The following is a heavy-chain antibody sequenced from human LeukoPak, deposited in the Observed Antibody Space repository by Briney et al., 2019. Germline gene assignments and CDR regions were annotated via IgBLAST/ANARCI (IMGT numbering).Heavy chain of an antibody. D-gene: IGHD2-2*01. J-gene: IGHJ2*01. CDR1: GGSFSGYY. Sequence: SETLSLTCAVYGGSFSGYYWSWIRQPPGKGLEWIGEINHSGSTNYNPSLKSRVTISVDTSKSQFSLKLSSVTAADTAVYYCAREYCSSTSCYLWYFDLWGRGTLVTVSS. V-gene: IGHV4-34*01. CDR3: AREYCSSTSCYLWYFDL. CDR2: INHSGST.